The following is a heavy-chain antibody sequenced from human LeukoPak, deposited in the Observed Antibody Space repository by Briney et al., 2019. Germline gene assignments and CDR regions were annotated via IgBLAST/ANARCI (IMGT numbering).Heavy chain of an antibody. CDR1: GGSISSYY. J-gene: IGHJ5*02. Sequence: SETLSLTCTVSGGSISSYYWSWIRQPAGKGLEWIGRIYTSGSTNYNPSLKSRVTMSVDTSKNQFSLKLSSLADTATAVYALTSDLLMVYPGPWFDPWGQGTPVTVSS. D-gene: IGHD2-8*01. V-gene: IGHV4-4*07. CDR3: TSDLLMVYPGPWFDP. CDR2: IYTSGST.